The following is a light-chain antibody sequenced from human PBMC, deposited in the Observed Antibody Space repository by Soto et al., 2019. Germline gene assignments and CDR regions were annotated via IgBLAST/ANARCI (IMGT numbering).Light chain of an antibody. CDR3: QSYDSGYV. J-gene: IGLJ1*01. CDR1: SSNIGAGYD. Sequence: QSVLTQPPSVSGAPGQRVTISCTGSSSNIGAGYDVHWYQQLPGTAPKLLIYGNSNRPSGVPDRFPGSKSGTSASLAITGLQAGDEADYYCQSYDSGYVFGTGTKLTGL. V-gene: IGLV1-40*01. CDR2: GNS.